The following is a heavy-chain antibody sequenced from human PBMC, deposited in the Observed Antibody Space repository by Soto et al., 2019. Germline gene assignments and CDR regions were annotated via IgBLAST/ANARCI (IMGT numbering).Heavy chain of an antibody. D-gene: IGHD1-7*01. J-gene: IGHJ6*02. CDR2: ISGSGGST. CDR3: AKGEGTYYYYSYGMDV. Sequence: EVQLLESGGGLVQPGGSLRLSCAASGFTFSSYAMSWVRQAPGKGLEWVSAISGSGGSTYYADSVKGRFTISRDNSKNTLYLQMNSLRAEDTAVYYCAKGEGTYYYYSYGMDVWGQGTTVTVSS. V-gene: IGHV3-23*01. CDR1: GFTFSSYA.